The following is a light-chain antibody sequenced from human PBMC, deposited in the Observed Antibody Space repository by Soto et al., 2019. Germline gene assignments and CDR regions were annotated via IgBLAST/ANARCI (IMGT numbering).Light chain of an antibody. J-gene: IGKJ3*01. Sequence: DIQMTQSPSSLSASVRDRVTITCRASQTISSYLNWYQQKPGKAPKLLIYAASSLQSGLPSRFSGSGSGTDFTLTISSLQPEDFATYYCQQSYSTPFTFGHGTKVDIK. CDR3: QQSYSTPFT. V-gene: IGKV1-39*01. CDR1: QTISSY. CDR2: AAS.